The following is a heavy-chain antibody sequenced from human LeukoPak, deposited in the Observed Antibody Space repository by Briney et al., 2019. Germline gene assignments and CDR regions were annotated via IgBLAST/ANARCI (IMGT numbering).Heavy chain of an antibody. CDR1: GFTFSSYS. Sequence: GGSLRLSCAASGFTFSSYSMTWVRQAPWERLQWVSGISDSGGNTYYADSVRGRFTISRDNSKNTLYLQMNSLRAEDTAVYYCARHRSSWLIDYWGQGTLVTVSS. D-gene: IGHD6-6*01. CDR3: ARHRSSWLIDY. CDR2: ISDSGGNT. V-gene: IGHV3-23*01. J-gene: IGHJ4*02.